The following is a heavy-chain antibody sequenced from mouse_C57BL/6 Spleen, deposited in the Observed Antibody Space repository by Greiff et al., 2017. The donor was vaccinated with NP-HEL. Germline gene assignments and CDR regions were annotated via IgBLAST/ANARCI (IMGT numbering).Heavy chain of an antibody. CDR2: IYPGSGST. Sequence: QVQLQQPGAELVKPGASVKMSCKASGYTFTSYWITWVKQRPGQGLEWIGDIYPGSGSTNYNEKFKSKATLTVDTSSSTAYMQLSSLTSEDSAVYYCARYYYGCSSVAYWGQGTLVTVSA. V-gene: IGHV1-55*01. D-gene: IGHD1-1*01. CDR1: GYTFTSYW. CDR3: ARYYYGCSSVAY. J-gene: IGHJ3*01.